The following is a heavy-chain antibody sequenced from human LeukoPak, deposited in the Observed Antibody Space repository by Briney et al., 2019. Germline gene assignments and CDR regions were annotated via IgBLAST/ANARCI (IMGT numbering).Heavy chain of an antibody. D-gene: IGHD3-3*01. Sequence: GASVKVSCKASGYTFTSYYMHWVRQAPGQGLEWMGIINPSGGSTSYAQKFQGRVTMTRDMSTSTVYMELSSLRSEDTAVYYCARDPNRAHYDFWSGYSPVFDYWGQGTLVTVSS. J-gene: IGHJ4*02. CDR2: INPSGGST. CDR1: GYTFTSYY. V-gene: IGHV1-46*01. CDR3: ARDPNRAHYDFWSGYSPVFDY.